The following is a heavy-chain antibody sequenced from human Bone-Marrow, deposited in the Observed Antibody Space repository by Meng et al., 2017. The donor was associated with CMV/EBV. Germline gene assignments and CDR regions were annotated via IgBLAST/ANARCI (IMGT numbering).Heavy chain of an antibody. D-gene: IGHD1-26*01. CDR3: ARDRVWSYSRTDY. CDR2: IKQDGSEK. J-gene: IGHJ4*02. Sequence: GGSLRLSCAASGFTFSSYWMSWVRQAPGKGLEWVANIKQDGSEKYYVDSVKGRFTISRDNAKNSLYLQMNSLRAEDTAVYYCARDRVWSYSRTDYWGQGTLVTVSS. V-gene: IGHV3-7*01. CDR1: GFTFSSYW.